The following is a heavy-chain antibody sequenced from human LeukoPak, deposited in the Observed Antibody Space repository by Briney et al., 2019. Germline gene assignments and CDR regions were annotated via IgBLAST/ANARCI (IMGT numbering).Heavy chain of an antibody. J-gene: IGHJ4*02. Sequence: GGSLRLSCAASGFTFSTYTMNWVRQAPGKGLEWVSSISRSSDYFYYADSVKGRFTISRDSAQNSLYLQMNNLRADDTAVYYCARDYMVIDLDFWGQGILVTVSS. V-gene: IGHV3-21*01. CDR2: ISRSSDYF. CDR3: ARDYMVIDLDF. D-gene: IGHD2-21*01. CDR1: GFTFSTYT.